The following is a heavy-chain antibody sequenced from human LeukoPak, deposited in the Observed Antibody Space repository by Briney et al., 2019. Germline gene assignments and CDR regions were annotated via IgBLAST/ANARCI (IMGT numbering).Heavy chain of an antibody. CDR3: ARHTRFGCSSTSCSYYYHYYYMDV. CDR1: GGSFSGYY. Sequence: SETLSLTCAVYGGSFSGYYWSWIRQPPGKGLEWIGEINHSGSTNYNPSLKSRVTISVDTSKNQFSLKLSSVTAADTAVYYCARHTRFGCSSTSCSYYYHYYYMDVWGKGTTVTVSS. D-gene: IGHD2-2*01. CDR2: INHSGST. V-gene: IGHV4-34*01. J-gene: IGHJ6*03.